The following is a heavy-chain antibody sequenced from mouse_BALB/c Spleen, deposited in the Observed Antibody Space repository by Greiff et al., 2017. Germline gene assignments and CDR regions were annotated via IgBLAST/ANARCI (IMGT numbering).Heavy chain of an antibody. D-gene: IGHD1-2*01. CDR1: GYTFSSYW. V-gene: IGHV1-9*01. CDR2: ILPGSGST. J-gene: IGHJ3*01. Sequence: LQESGAELMKPGASVKISCKATGYTFSSYWIEWVKQRPGHGLEWIGEILPGSGSTNYNEKFKGKATFTADTSSNTAYMQLSSLTSEDSAVYYCVLFITTATTFAYWGQGTLVTVSA. CDR3: VLFITTATTFAY.